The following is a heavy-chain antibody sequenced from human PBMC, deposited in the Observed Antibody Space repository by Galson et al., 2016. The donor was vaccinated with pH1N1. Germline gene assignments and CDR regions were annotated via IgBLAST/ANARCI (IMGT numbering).Heavy chain of an antibody. J-gene: IGHJ4*02. CDR2: IIGVFASA. Sequence: SVKVSCKASGGPFRNYAVSWVRQAPGQGLEWMGGIIGVFASAYYAQKFQGRVTITADESTTTVYMELRSLRFEDTAVYYCARGVGGSYVGDEPLDYWGQGTLVVVSS. D-gene: IGHD1-26*01. CDR1: GGPFRNYA. V-gene: IGHV1-69*13. CDR3: ARGVGGSYVGDEPLDY.